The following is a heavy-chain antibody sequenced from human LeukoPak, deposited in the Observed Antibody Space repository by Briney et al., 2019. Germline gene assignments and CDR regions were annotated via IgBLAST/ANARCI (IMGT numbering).Heavy chain of an antibody. D-gene: IGHD2-2*01. V-gene: IGHV3-7*01. CDR1: GFTFSSYW. CDR2: IKQDGSEK. Sequence: PGGSLRLSCAASGFTFSSYWMSWVRQAPGKGLEWVANIKQDGSEKYYVDSVKGRFTISRDSAKNSLYLQMNSLRAEDTAVYYCARADIVVVPAAYHYYYYYGMDVWGQGTTVTVSS. J-gene: IGHJ6*02. CDR3: ARADIVVVPAAYHYYYYYGMDV.